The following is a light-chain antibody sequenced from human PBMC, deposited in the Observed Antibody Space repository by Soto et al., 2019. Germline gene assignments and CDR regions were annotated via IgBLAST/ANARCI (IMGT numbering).Light chain of an antibody. CDR2: EVS. J-gene: IGLJ3*02. CDR1: SSDIGGYNY. V-gene: IGLV2-14*01. Sequence: QSVLTQPASVSGSPGQSITISCTGTSSDIGGYNYVSWYQQHPGKAPKLIIYEVSNRPSGVSSRFSGSKSGNTASLTISGLQAADEADYYCSSYTSYSTVLFGGGTKVTVL. CDR3: SSYTSYSTVL.